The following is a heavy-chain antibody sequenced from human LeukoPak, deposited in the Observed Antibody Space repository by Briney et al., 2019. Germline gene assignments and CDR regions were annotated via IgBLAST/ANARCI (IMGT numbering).Heavy chain of an antibody. CDR1: GASISSYSC. Sequence: SETLSLTCAVSGASISSYSCWSWIRQPAGKGLEWIGRVFTSGSTNYNPSLRSRVTVSLDTSKNQFSLKLSSVTAADTAVYYCARAILTASGYVWYFDLWGRGTLVTVSS. V-gene: IGHV4-4*07. D-gene: IGHD5-12*01. J-gene: IGHJ2*01. CDR2: VFTSGST. CDR3: ARAILTASGYVWYFDL.